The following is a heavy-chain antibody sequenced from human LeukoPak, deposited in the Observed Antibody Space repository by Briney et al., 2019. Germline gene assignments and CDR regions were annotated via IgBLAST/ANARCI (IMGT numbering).Heavy chain of an antibody. V-gene: IGHV4-4*02. CDR1: GGSISSSNW. CDR3: ATYYYDSSGYPMYYFDY. CDR2: IYHSGST. D-gene: IGHD3-22*01. J-gene: IGHJ4*02. Sequence: PSGTLSLTCAVSGGSISSSNWWSWVRQPPGKGLEWIGEIYHSGSTNYNPSLKSQVTVSVDKSKNQFSLKLSSVTAADTAVYYCATYYYDSSGYPMYYFDYWGQGTLVTVSS.